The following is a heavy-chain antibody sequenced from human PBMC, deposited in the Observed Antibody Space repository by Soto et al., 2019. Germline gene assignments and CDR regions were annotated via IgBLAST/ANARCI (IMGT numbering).Heavy chain of an antibody. V-gene: IGHV3-30*18. Sequence: QVQLVESGGGVVQPGRSLRLSCAASGFTFSSYGMHWVRQAPGKGLEWVALISYEGTVKYYGDSVKGRFTISRDNSKNTLYLQMNSLRAEDTAVYYCAKEALWELLEYSFHDWGRGTLVTVSS. D-gene: IGHD1-26*01. CDR1: GFTFSSYG. J-gene: IGHJ4*02. CDR3: AKEALWELLEYSFHD. CDR2: ISYEGTVK.